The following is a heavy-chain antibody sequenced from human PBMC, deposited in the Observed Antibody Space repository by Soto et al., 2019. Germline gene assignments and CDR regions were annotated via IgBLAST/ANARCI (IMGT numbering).Heavy chain of an antibody. Sequence: QVQQVQSGAEVKKPGASVKVSCKASGYTFTNYDINWVRQATGQGLEWMGWMNPNSGNTGYAQKFQGRVSMTRDTSISTAYMELNNLRSEDTAVYYCARASYADYWGQGTLVTVSS. CDR1: GYTFTNYD. CDR2: MNPNSGNT. D-gene: IGHD5-18*01. V-gene: IGHV1-8*01. CDR3: ARASYADY. J-gene: IGHJ4*02.